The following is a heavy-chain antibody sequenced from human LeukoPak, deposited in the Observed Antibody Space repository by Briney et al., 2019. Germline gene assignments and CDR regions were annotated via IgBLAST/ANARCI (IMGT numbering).Heavy chain of an antibody. J-gene: IGHJ3*02. D-gene: IGHD2-2*01. Sequence: PPGGSLRLSCTASGFSFGSYAMSWVRQAPGKGLEWVSGISSSGGGRHYADSVKGHFTISRDNSKNTLFLEMNSLRGEDTAVYYCAKLYAPADAVDIWGQGTMVTVSS. V-gene: IGHV3-23*01. CDR3: AKLYAPADAVDI. CDR1: GFSFGSYA. CDR2: ISSSGGGR.